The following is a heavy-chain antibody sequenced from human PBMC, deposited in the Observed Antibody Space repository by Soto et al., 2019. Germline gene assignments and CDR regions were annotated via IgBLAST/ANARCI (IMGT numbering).Heavy chain of an antibody. D-gene: IGHD6-13*01. CDR3: ATDGPPGIAAAATAGGY. V-gene: IGHV1-24*01. Sequence: ASVKVSCKVSGYTLTELSMHWVRQAPGKGLEWMGGFDPEDGETIYAQKFQGRVTMTEDTSTDTAYMELSSLRSEDTAVYYCATDGPPGIAAAATAGGYWGRGTVVTVSS. CDR2: FDPEDGET. J-gene: IGHJ4*01. CDR1: GYTLTELS.